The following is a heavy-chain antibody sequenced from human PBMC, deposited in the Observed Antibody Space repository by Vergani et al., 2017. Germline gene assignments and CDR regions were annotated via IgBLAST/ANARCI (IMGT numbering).Heavy chain of an antibody. CDR2: ISGSGGNT. J-gene: IGHJ4*02. CDR1: GFTFSSYA. D-gene: IGHD1-1*01. Sequence: EVQLVESGGGLVKPGGSLRLSCGASGFTFSSYAMTWVRQAPGKGLEWVSAISGSGGNTFYTDSVKGRFTISRDNSKDTLYLQMNSLRAEDTAVYYCARDRGNWREPLDYWGQGTLVTVSS. CDR3: ARDRGNWREPLDY. V-gene: IGHV3-23*04.